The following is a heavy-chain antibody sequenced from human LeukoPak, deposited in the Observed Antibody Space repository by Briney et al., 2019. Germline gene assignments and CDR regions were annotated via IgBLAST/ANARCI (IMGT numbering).Heavy chain of an antibody. J-gene: IGHJ5*02. D-gene: IGHD2-2*02. CDR1: GGSISSYY. V-gene: IGHV4-4*09. Sequence: KPSETLSLTCTVSGGSISSYYWSWIRQPPGKGLEWIGYIYTSGSTNYNPSLKSRVTISVGTSKNQFSLKLSSVTAADTAVYYCARQSRYCSSTSCYNEGFDPWGQGTLVTVSS. CDR3: ARQSRYCSSTSCYNEGFDP. CDR2: IYTSGST.